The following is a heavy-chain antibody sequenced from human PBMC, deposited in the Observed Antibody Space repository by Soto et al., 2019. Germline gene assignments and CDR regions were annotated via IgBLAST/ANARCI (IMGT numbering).Heavy chain of an antibody. D-gene: IGHD3-10*01. CDR3: ARATYYYGSGSYYTPPYYFDY. CDR2: IIPIFGTA. CDR1: GGTFSSYA. Sequence: SVKVSCKASGGTFSSYAISWVRQAPGQGLEWMGGIIPIFGTANYAQKFQGRVTITADESTSTAYMELSSLRSEDTAVYYCARATYYYGSGSYYTPPYYFDYWGQGTLVTVSS. J-gene: IGHJ4*02. V-gene: IGHV1-69*13.